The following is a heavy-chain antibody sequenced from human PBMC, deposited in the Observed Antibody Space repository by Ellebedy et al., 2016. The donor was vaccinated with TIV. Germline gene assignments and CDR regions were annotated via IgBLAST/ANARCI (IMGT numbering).Heavy chain of an antibody. CDR2: INSDGTST. CDR3: ARVYSTTIED. D-gene: IGHD5-24*01. CDR1: GFTFSSHY. J-gene: IGHJ4*02. V-gene: IGHV3-74*01. Sequence: GESLKIFCVASGFTFSSHYMHWVRQAPGKGLVWVSRINSDGTSTSYADSVKGRFTISRDNAKNTLYLEMNSLRAEDTAVYYCARVYSTTIEDWGQGTLVTVSS.